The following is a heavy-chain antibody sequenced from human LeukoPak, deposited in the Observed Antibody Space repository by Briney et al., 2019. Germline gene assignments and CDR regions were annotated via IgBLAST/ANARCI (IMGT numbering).Heavy chain of an antibody. J-gene: IGHJ4*02. Sequence: GGSLRLSCAASGFTFSSYEMNWVRQTPGKGLEWVSYISSSGSTIYYADSVKGRFTISRDNAKNSLYLQMKSLRAEDTAVYYCAKDLHRNIVVVVAATPFDYWGQGTLVTVSS. CDR1: GFTFSSYE. CDR3: AKDLHRNIVVVVAATPFDY. D-gene: IGHD2-15*01. CDR2: ISSSGSTI. V-gene: IGHV3-48*03.